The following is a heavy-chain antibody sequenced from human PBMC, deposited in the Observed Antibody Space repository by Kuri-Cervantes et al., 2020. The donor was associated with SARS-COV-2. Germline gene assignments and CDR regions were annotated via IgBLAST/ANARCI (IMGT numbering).Heavy chain of an antibody. Sequence: GESLKISCAASGFTFSSYAMHWVRQAPGKGLEWVAVISYDGSNKYYADSVKGRFTISKDNSENTLYLQMNGLRAEDTAVYYCAKTPGDGDYVVPWAYYYYMDVWGKGITVTVSS. CDR2: ISYDGSNK. J-gene: IGHJ6*03. CDR3: AKTPGDGDYVVPWAYYYYMDV. CDR1: GFTFSSYA. V-gene: IGHV3-30-3*02. D-gene: IGHD4-17*01.